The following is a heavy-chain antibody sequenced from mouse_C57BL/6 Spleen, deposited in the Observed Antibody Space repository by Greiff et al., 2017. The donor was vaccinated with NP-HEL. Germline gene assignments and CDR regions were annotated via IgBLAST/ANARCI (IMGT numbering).Heavy chain of an antibody. J-gene: IGHJ2*01. V-gene: IGHV1-69*01. CDR1: GYTFTSYW. CDR2: IDPSDSYT. CDR3: ARGGVAPDY. Sequence: QVQLQQPGAELVMPGASVKLSCKASGYTFTSYWMHWVKQRPGQGLEWIGEIDPSDSYTNYNQKFKGKSTLTVDESSSTAYMQLSSLTSEDSAVYYCARGGVAPDYWGQGTTLTVSS. D-gene: IGHD1-1*01.